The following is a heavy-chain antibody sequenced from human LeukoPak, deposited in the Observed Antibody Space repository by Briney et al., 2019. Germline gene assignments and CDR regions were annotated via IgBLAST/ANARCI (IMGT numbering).Heavy chain of an antibody. Sequence: SVKVSCKASGGTFSSYAISWVRQAPGQGLEWMGRIIPIFGTANYAQKFQGRVTITTDESTSTAYMELSSLRSEDTAVYYCASDNFSNWRYYGNWSDPWGQGTLVTVSS. CDR1: GGTFSSYA. CDR3: ASDNFSNWRYYGNWSDP. D-gene: IGHD1-26*01. J-gene: IGHJ5*02. CDR2: IIPIFGTA. V-gene: IGHV1-69*05.